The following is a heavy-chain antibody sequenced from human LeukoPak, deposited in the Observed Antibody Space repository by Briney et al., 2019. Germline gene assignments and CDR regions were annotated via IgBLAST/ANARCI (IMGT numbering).Heavy chain of an antibody. J-gene: IGHJ6*02. CDR2: IYSGGLT. V-gene: IGHV3-66*01. CDR3: VRDRWPGLGDF. Sequence: PGGSLRLSCAVSGFTVSENYMSWVRQAPGKGLECVSIIYSGGLTYYADPVKGKFTISRDNSKNTLYLQMSSLRAEDTAVYYCVRDRWPGLGDFWGQGTTVTVSS. CDR1: GFTVSENY. D-gene: IGHD6-19*01.